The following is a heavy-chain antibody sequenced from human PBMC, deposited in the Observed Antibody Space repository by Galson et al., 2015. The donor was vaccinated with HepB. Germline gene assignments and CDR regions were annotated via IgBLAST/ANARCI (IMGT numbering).Heavy chain of an antibody. CDR1: GFTFSSYT. V-gene: IGHV3-23*01. J-gene: IGHJ3*02. D-gene: IGHD3-10*01. CDR2: VNGGGGT. CDR3: SQTHPGSGSFSAFDI. Sequence: SLRLSCAASGFTFSSYTMCWVRQAPGKGLEWVSAVNGGGGTNSADSVKGRFTVSRDNSKDTVYLQMNSLRAEDTALYYFSQTHPGSGSFSAFDIWGQGTMVTVSS.